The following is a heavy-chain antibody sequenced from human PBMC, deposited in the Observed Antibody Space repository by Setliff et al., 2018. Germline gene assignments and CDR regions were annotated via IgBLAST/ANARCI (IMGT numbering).Heavy chain of an antibody. CDR1: GGSISSRREY. D-gene: IGHD3-10*01. J-gene: IGHJ4*02. Sequence: PSETLSLTCTVSGGSISSRREYWGWIRQPPGKGLEWIGSIYYSGSTYYNPALKSRVTISVDTSKNQFSLKLTSVTAADTAVYYCARGVVRGVIRFDYWGQGTLVTVS. CDR3: ARGVVRGVIRFDY. CDR2: IYYSGST. V-gene: IGHV4-39*07.